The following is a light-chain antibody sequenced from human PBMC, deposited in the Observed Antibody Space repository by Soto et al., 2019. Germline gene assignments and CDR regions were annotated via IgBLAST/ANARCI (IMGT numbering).Light chain of an antibody. V-gene: IGLV2-14*03. CDR3: SSYTGSTTWV. Sequence: QSALTQPASVSGSPGQSITISCTGTRSDIGAYNYVSWYQQQSGIAPKLMIFDVSNRPSGVSNRFSGSKSGNTASLTISGLQLEDEADYYCSSYTGSTTWVFGVGTKVTVL. J-gene: IGLJ3*02. CDR1: RSDIGAYNY. CDR2: DVS.